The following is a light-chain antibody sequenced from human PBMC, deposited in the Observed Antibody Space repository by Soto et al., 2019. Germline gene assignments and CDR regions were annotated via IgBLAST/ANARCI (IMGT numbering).Light chain of an antibody. CDR2: EVS. CDR3: SLYTSSSTFV. J-gene: IGLJ1*01. V-gene: IGLV2-18*01. CDR1: SSDVESCDR. Sequence: QSVLTQPPSVSGSPGQSVTISCTGTSSDVESCDRVSWYQQPPGTAPKLMLYEVSNRPSGVPDRFSGSKSGNTASLTISGLQAEDEADYYCSLYTSSSTFVFGTGTKVTVL.